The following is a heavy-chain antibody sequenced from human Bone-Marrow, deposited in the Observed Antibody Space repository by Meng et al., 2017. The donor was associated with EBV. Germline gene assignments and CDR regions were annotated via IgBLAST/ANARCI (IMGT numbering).Heavy chain of an antibody. CDR2: IIPIFGTA. CDR3: ARAPLHGDYLFDY. Sequence: VHMLQFWAEVKKPRSSVEVSCKAAGGTFSSYAISWVRQAPGKGHEWMVWIIPIFGTANYAQKFQGRVTITADESTSTAYMELSSLRSEDTAVYYCARAPLHGDYLFDYWGQGTLVTVSS. CDR1: GGTFSSYA. J-gene: IGHJ4*02. V-gene: IGHV1-69*01. D-gene: IGHD4-17*01.